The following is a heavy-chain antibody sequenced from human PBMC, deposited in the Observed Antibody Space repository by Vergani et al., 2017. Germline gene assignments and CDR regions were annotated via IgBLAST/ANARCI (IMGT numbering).Heavy chain of an antibody. Sequence: EVQLVESGGGLVQPGRSLRLSCAASGFTLDDYAMHWVRQAPGKGLEWVSGISWNSGSIGYADSVKGRFTISRDNAKNSLYLQMNSLRAEDTALYYCAKDIGMTTVVTLLDYYNGMDVWGQGTTVTVS. V-gene: IGHV3-9*01. CDR1: GFTLDDYA. CDR3: AKDIGMTTVVTLLDYYNGMDV. CDR2: ISWNSGSI. D-gene: IGHD4-23*01. J-gene: IGHJ6*02.